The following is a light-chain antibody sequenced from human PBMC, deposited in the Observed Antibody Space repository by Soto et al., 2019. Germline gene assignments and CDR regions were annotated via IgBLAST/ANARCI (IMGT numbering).Light chain of an antibody. Sequence: EIVMTQSPATLSVSPGARATLSCMASQSVSSNLAWYQQKPGQAPRLLIYGASTRATGIPARFSGSGSGTEFTLTINRLEPEDFAVYYCQQYGSSPITFGQGTRLDIK. J-gene: IGKJ5*01. V-gene: IGKV3-15*01. CDR3: QQYGSSPIT. CDR2: GAS. CDR1: QSVSSN.